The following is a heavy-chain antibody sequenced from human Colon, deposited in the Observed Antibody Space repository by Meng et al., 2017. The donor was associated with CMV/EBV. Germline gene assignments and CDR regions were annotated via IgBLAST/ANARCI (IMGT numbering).Heavy chain of an antibody. D-gene: IGHD3-10*01. CDR1: GFVLGDYF. J-gene: IGHJ6*02. V-gene: IGHV3-11*01. CDR2: ISSTSYTI. Sequence: GGSLKISCAASGFVLGDYFMNWVRQAPGKGLEWVAYISSTSYTIYYADSVKGRFTISRDNAKNSVYLQMNSLRVDDTAVNYCAHHGGFGELGPVLFEYYYDNMDVWGQGTTVTVSS. CDR3: AHHGGFGELGPVLFEYYYDNMDV.